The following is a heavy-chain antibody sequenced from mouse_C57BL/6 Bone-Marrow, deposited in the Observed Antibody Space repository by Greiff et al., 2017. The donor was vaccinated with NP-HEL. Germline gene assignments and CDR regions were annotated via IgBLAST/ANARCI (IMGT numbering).Heavy chain of an antibody. CDR3: TGYYDYDYAMDY. J-gene: IGHJ4*01. D-gene: IGHD2-4*01. V-gene: IGHV10-3*01. CDR1: GFTFNTYA. CDR2: IRSKSSNYAT. Sequence: EVQRVESGGGLVQPKGSLKLSCAASGFTFNTYAMHWVRQAPGKGLEWVARIRSKSSNYATYYADSVKDRFTISRDDSQSMLYLQMNNLKTEDTAMYYCTGYYDYDYAMDYWGQGTSVTVSS.